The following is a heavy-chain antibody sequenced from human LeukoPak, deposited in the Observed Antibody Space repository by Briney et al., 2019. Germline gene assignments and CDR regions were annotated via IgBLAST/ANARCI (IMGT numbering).Heavy chain of an antibody. J-gene: IGHJ4*02. Sequence: SETLSLTCTVSGGSISSGDYYWSWIRQPPGKGLEWIGYIYYSGSTYYNPSLKSRVTISVDTSKDQFSLKLSSVTAADTAVYYCARDPPGYSSSWDWGQGTLVTVS. V-gene: IGHV4-30-4*08. CDR3: ARDPPGYSSSWD. CDR1: GGSISSGDYY. D-gene: IGHD6-13*01. CDR2: IYYSGST.